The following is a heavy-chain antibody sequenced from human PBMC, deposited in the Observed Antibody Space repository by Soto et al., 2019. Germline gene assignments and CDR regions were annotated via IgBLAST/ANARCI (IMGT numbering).Heavy chain of an antibody. J-gene: IGHJ4*02. D-gene: IGHD2-2*01. Sequence: QVQLVESGGGVVQPGRSLRLSCAASGFTFSSYGMHWVRQAPGKGLEWVAVIWYDGSNKYYADSVKGRFTISRDNSKNTLYLQMNSLRVEDTAVYYCARDVNPYQLTPLFDYWGQGTLVTVSS. CDR3: ARDVNPYQLTPLFDY. V-gene: IGHV3-33*01. CDR2: IWYDGSNK. CDR1: GFTFSSYG.